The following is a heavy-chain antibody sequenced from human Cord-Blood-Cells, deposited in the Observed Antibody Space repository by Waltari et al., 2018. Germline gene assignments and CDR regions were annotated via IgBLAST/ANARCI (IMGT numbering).Heavy chain of an antibody. CDR1: GFTVSSNY. D-gene: IGHD2-2*01. CDR3: ARDERYCSSTSCYYFDY. J-gene: IGHJ4*02. Sequence: EVQLVESGGGLIQPGGSLRLSCAASGFTVSSNYMSWVRQAPGKGLEWVSVIYSGGSTYYADSVKGRFTISRDNSKNTLYLQMNSLRAEDTAVYYCARDERYCSSTSCYYFDYWGQGTLVTISS. V-gene: IGHV3-53*01. CDR2: IYSGGST.